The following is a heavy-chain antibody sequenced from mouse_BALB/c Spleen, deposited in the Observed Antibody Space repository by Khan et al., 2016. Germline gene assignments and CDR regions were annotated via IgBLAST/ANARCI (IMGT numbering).Heavy chain of an antibody. CDR3: ARAYGNYVGFAY. J-gene: IGHJ3*01. CDR2: INTETGEP. D-gene: IGHD2-1*01. CDR1: GYTFTDYS. V-gene: IGHV9-2-1*01. Sequence: QIQLVQSGPELKKPGETVKISCKASGYTFTDYSMHWVKQAPGKGLKWMGWINTETGEPTYADDFKGRFAFSLETSASTAYLQINNLKNEDTATYCCARAYGNYVGFAYWGQGTLVTVSA.